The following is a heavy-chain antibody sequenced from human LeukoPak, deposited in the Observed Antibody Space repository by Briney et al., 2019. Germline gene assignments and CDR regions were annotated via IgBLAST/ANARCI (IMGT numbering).Heavy chain of an antibody. D-gene: IGHD3-3*01. CDR1: GFTFSSYA. CDR2: ISGSGGST. V-gene: IGHV3-23*01. CDR3: AKVVVGDDFWSGYYSDY. Sequence: GGSLRLSCAASGFTFSSYARSWVRQAPGKGGEGVSAISGSGGSTYYADSVKGGFTISRDNSKNTLYPQMNSLRAEDTAVYYCAKVVVGDDFWSGYYSDYWGQGTLVTVSS. J-gene: IGHJ4*02.